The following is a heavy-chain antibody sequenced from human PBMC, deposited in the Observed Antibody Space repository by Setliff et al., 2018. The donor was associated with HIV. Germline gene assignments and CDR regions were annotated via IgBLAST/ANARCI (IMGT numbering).Heavy chain of an antibody. V-gene: IGHV1-8*03. D-gene: IGHD3-10*01. J-gene: IGHJ4*02. Sequence: EASVKVSCKASGYTFTSYDINWVRQATGQGLEWMGWMNPNSGNTGYAQKFQGRVTITRDTSASTAYMELSSLRSEDTAVYYCARAAHYYGSGSPPHWWGQGTLVTVSS. CDR3: ARAAHYYGSGSPPHW. CDR1: GYTFTSYD. CDR2: MNPNSGNT.